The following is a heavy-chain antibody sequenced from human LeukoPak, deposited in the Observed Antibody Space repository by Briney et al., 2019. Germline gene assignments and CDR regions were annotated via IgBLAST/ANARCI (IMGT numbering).Heavy chain of an antibody. D-gene: IGHD3-10*01. CDR1: GFTFSSYA. Sequence: PGGSLRLSCAASGFTFSSYAMSWVRQAPGKGLEWVAFIRYDGSNKYYADSVKGRFTISRDNSKNTLYLQMNSLRAEDTAVYYCAKDQRGSFGSGTYYYYYYYMDVWGKGTTVTISS. V-gene: IGHV3-30*02. J-gene: IGHJ6*03. CDR2: IRYDGSNK. CDR3: AKDQRGSFGSGTYYYYYYYMDV.